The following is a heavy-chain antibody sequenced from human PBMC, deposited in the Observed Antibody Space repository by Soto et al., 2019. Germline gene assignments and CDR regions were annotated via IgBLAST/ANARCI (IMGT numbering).Heavy chain of an antibody. CDR3: AKDLVWFGELHH. D-gene: IGHD3-10*01. J-gene: IGHJ5*02. Sequence: GGSLRLSCAASGFTFSSFGMHWVRQAPGKGLEWVAVISYDGSNEYYADSVKGRFAISRDNSKNTLSLQMNSLRGEDTAVYYCAKDLVWFGELHHWGQGILVTVSS. CDR1: GFTFSSFG. CDR2: ISYDGSNE. V-gene: IGHV3-30*18.